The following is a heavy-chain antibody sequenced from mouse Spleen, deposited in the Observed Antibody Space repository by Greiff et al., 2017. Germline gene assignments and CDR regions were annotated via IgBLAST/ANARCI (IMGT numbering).Heavy chain of an antibody. J-gene: IGHJ1*01. CDR3: AYSPYWYFDG. D-gene: IGHD2-12*01. CDR2: IDPSDSYT. CDR1: GYTFTSYW. V-gene: IGHV1-50*01. Sequence: QVQLQQPGAELVKPGASVKLSCKASGYTFTSYWMQWVKQRPGQGLEWIGEIDPSDSYTNYNQKFKGKATLTVDTSSSTAYMQLSSLTSEDSAVYYCAYSPYWYFDGWGAGTTVTVSS.